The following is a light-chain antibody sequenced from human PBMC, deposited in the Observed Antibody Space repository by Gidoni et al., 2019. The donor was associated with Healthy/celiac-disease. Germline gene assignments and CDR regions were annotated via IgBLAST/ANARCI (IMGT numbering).Light chain of an antibody. J-gene: IGKJ2*01. CDR2: GAS. CDR1: QSVSSSY. V-gene: IGKV3-20*01. Sequence: EIVLTQSPGTLSLSPGERATLSCRASQSVSSSYLAWYQQKPSQAPSLLIYGASSRATGIPDRFSGSGSGTDFTLTISRLEPEDFAVYYCQQYGSSPKTFGQGTKLEIK. CDR3: QQYGSSPKT.